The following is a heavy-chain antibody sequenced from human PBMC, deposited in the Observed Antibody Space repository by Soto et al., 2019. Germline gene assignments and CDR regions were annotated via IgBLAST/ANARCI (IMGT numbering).Heavy chain of an antibody. CDR2: IYHSGST. D-gene: IGHD3-3*01. Sequence: SETLSLTCAVSGGSISSSNWWSWVRQPPGKGLEWIGEIYHSGSTNYNPSLKSRVTISVDKSKNQFSLKLSSVTAADTAVYYCARDQETYYDFWSGSPPYYGMDVWGQGTTVTVSS. J-gene: IGHJ6*02. V-gene: IGHV4-4*02. CDR3: ARDQETYYDFWSGSPPYYGMDV. CDR1: GGSISSSNW.